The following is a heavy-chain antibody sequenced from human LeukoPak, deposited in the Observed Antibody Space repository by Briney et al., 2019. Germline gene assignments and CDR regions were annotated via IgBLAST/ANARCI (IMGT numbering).Heavy chain of an antibody. CDR1: GYSISSGSYY. CDR2: IYTSGST. D-gene: IGHD4-23*01. Sequence: SETLSLTCTVSGYSISSGSYYWSWIRQPAGKGLEWIGRIYTSGSTNYNPSLKSRVTISVDTSKNQFSLKLSSVTAADTAVYYCARAPNYGGNSVFDYWGQGTLVTVSS. V-gene: IGHV4-61*02. J-gene: IGHJ4*02. CDR3: ARAPNYGGNSVFDY.